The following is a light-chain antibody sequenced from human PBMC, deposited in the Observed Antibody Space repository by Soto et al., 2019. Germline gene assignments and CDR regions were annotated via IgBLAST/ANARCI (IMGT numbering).Light chain of an antibody. V-gene: IGLV2-14*03. CDR1: SSDVGAYNY. CDR2: DVS. J-gene: IGLJ1*01. CDR3: ISYTTIYPYV. Sequence: QSVLTQPASVSGSPGQSITISCTGTSSDVGAYNYVSWFQQHPDKAPKLMIYDVSSRPSGVSNRFSGSKSGNTASLTISGLQAEDEAYYDCISYTTIYPYVFGTGTKAT.